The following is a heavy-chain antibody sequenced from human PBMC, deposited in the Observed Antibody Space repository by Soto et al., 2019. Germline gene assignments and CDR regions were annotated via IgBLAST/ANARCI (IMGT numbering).Heavy chain of an antibody. V-gene: IGHV4-34*01. CDR3: ARDRRLITMVRGVSLWFDP. J-gene: IGHJ5*02. CDR2: INHSGST. D-gene: IGHD3-10*01. Sequence: QVQLQQWGAGLLKPSETLSLTCAVYGGSFSGYYWSWIRQPPGKGLEWIGEINHSGSTNYNPSLKSRVTITVDTSKNQFSLMLSSVTAADTAVYYCARDRRLITMVRGVSLWFDPWGQGTLVTVSS. CDR1: GGSFSGYY.